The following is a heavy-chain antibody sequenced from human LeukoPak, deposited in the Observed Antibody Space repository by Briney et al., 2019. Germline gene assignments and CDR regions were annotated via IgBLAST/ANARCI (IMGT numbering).Heavy chain of an antibody. CDR1: GGSISSYY. J-gene: IGHJ4*02. CDR3: ARDVGITGTFDY. V-gene: IGHV4-59*01. Sequence: PSETLSLTCTVSGGSISSYYWSWIRQPPGKGLEWIGYIYYSGSTNYNPSLKSRVTISVETSKNQFSLKLSSVTAADTAVYYCARDVGITGTFDYWGQGTLVTVSS. CDR2: IYYSGST. D-gene: IGHD1-20*01.